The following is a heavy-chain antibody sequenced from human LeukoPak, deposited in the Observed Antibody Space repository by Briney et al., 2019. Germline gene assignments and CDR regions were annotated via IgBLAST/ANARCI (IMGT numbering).Heavy chain of an antibody. D-gene: IGHD6-13*01. J-gene: IGHJ4*02. CDR2: IYSGGST. Sequence: QPGGSLRLSCAASGFTVSSNYMSWVRQAPGKGLEWVSVIYSGGSTYYADSVKGRFTISRDNSNNTLYLQMNSLRAEDTAVFYCAKSYSTSWSFYAYWGQGTLVTVSS. CDR3: AKSYSTSWSFYAY. CDR1: GFTVSSNY. V-gene: IGHV3-53*01.